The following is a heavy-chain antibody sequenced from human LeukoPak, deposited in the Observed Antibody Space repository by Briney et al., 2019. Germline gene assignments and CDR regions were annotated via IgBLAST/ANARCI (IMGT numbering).Heavy chain of an antibody. CDR1: GFTFREFA. D-gene: IGHD1-1*01. CDR2: IRSSIYGGTP. CDR3: SREWGNGNDLRPDS. Sequence: GRSLRLSCTSSGFTFREFAVSWFRQAPGKGLEWIGFIRSSIYGGTPKAAASVKGRFIFSRDDSKGVAYLRMNSLKTDDIAVYYCSREWGNGNDLRPDSWGQGTLVTVSS. V-gene: IGHV3-49*03. J-gene: IGHJ4*02.